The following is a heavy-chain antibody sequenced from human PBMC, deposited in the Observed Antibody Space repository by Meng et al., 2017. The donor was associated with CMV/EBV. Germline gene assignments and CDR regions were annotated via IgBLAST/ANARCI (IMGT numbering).Heavy chain of an antibody. D-gene: IGHD1-1*01. CDR3: ARGMGLDWNDAYFDY. V-gene: IGHV1-69*05. CDR2: IIPIFGTA. J-gene: IGHJ4*02. CDR1: GGTFSSYA. Sequence: SVKVSCKASGGTFSSYAISWVRQAPGQGLEWMGGIIPIFGTANYAQKFQGRVTVTTDESTSTAYMELSSLRSEDTAVYYCARGMGLDWNDAYFDYWGQGTLVTVSS.